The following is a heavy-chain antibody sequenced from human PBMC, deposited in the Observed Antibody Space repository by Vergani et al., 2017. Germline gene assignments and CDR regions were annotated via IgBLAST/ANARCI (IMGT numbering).Heavy chain of an antibody. CDR2: ISSSGSTI. CDR3: ARINQRLIVWGPHGMDV. J-gene: IGHJ6*02. D-gene: IGHD3-16*01. Sequence: EVQLVESGGGLVQPGGSLRLSCAASGFTFSSYEMNWVRQAPGKGLEWVSYISSSGSTIYYADSVKGRFPISRDNAKNSLYLQMNSLRAEDTAVYDCARINQRLIVWGPHGMDVWGQGTTVTVSS. CDR1: GFTFSSYE. V-gene: IGHV3-48*03.